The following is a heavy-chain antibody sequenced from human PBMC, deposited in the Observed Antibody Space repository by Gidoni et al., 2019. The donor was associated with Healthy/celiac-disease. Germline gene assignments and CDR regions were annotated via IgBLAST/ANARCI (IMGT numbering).Heavy chain of an antibody. D-gene: IGHD6-13*01. Sequence: LVQSGAEVKKPGASAKVSCKASGSTFTSYDINWVRQATGQGLEWMGWMNPNSGNTGYAQKFQGRVTMTRNTSISTAYMELSSLRSEDTAVYYCARGFYSSSWYFLYFQHWGQGTLVTVSS. CDR1: GSTFTSYD. CDR3: ARGFYSSSWYFLYFQH. J-gene: IGHJ1*01. V-gene: IGHV1-8*01. CDR2: MNPNSGNT.